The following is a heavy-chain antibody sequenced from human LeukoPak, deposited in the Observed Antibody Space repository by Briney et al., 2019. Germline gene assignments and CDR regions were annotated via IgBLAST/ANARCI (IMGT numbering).Heavy chain of an antibody. CDR1: GGSISTNY. Sequence: SETLSLTCTVSGGSISTNYWNWIRQPAGNGLEWIGRIYVTGTTYYNPSLKSRLTMSVDASRNQFFLNLSSVTAADTAVYYCARGGPDLAREYFQYWGQGTLVTVS. CDR2: IYVTGTT. D-gene: IGHD5-12*01. J-gene: IGHJ1*01. CDR3: ARGGPDLAREYFQY. V-gene: IGHV4-4*07.